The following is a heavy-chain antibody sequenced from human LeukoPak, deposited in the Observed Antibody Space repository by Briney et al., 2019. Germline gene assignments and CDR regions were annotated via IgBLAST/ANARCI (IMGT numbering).Heavy chain of an antibody. CDR3: ARVCGYCSSTSCSYASLISKYYYYYGMDV. CDR2: IYSGGSK. D-gene: IGHD2-2*03. CDR1: GFTVSSNY. J-gene: IGHJ6*02. Sequence: GGSLRLSCAASGFTVSSNYMSWVRQAPGKGLDWVSVIYSGGSKYYADSVKGRFTISRDNSKNTLYLQMNSLRAEDTAVYYCARVCGYCSSTSCSYASLISKYYYYYGMDVWGQGTTVTVSS. V-gene: IGHV3-53*01.